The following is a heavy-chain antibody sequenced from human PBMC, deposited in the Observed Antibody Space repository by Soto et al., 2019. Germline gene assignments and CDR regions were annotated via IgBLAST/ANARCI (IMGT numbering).Heavy chain of an antibody. CDR1: GGTFSSYT. V-gene: IGHV1-69*02. D-gene: IGHD5-12*01. Sequence: ASVKVSCKASGGTFSSYTISWVRQAPGQGLEWMGRIIPILGIANYAQKFQGRVTITADKSTSTAYMELSSLRSEDTAVYYCARAQNGGYDSYTLDYWGQGTLVTVSS. CDR2: IIPILGIA. J-gene: IGHJ4*02. CDR3: ARAQNGGYDSYTLDY.